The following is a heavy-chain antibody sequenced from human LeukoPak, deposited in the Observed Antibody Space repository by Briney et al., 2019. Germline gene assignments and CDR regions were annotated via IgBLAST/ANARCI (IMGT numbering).Heavy chain of an antibody. Sequence: GGSLRLSCAASGFTFSSYAMSWVRQAPGKGLEWVSAISGSGGSTYYADSVKGRFTISRDNSKNTLYLQMNSLRAEDTATYYCAARPTSTAVAPSNYWGQGTLVTVSS. CDR2: ISGSGGST. CDR3: AARPTSTAVAPSNY. V-gene: IGHV3-23*01. J-gene: IGHJ4*02. D-gene: IGHD6-19*01. CDR1: GFTFSSYA.